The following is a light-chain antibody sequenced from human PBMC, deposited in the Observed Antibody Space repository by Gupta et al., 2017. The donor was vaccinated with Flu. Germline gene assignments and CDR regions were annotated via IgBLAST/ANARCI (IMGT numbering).Light chain of an antibody. V-gene: IGLV2-14*01. CDR3: SSYRKSDTVVV. Sequence: IAISCTGTSSDVGGYGYVSWYQQHPGKAPELVIFEVNRRPSGVSDRFSGSKSGNTASLTISGLLAEDEAYYYCSSYRKSDTVVVFGGGTKLTVL. CDR1: SSDVGGYGY. CDR2: EVN. J-gene: IGLJ2*01.